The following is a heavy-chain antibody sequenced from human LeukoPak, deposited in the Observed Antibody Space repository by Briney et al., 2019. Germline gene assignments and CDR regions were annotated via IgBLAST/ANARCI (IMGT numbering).Heavy chain of an antibody. D-gene: IGHD1-14*01. CDR3: ARYIRSPLYYFDY. J-gene: IGHJ4*02. V-gene: IGHV3-23*01. CDR2: ISGSGGST. Sequence: PGGSLRLSCAASGFTFSSYAMSWVRQAPGKGLEWVSAISGSGGSTYYADSVKGRFTISRDNSKNTLYVQMNSLRAEDTAVYYCARYIRSPLYYFDYWGRGTLVTVSS. CDR1: GFTFSSYA.